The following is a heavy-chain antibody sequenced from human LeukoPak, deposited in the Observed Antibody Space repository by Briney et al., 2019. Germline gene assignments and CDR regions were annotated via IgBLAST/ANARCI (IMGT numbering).Heavy chain of an antibody. Sequence: GGSLRLSCAASGFTFSSYSMNWVRQAPGKGLEWVSYISSSSSTIYYADSVKGRFTISRDNAKNSLYLQMNSLRAEDTAVYYCARGPWIQLLYYFDYWAREPWSPSPQ. J-gene: IGHJ4*02. CDR3: ARGPWIQLLYYFDY. D-gene: IGHD5-18*01. V-gene: IGHV3-48*01. CDR2: ISSSSSTI. CDR1: GFTFSSYS.